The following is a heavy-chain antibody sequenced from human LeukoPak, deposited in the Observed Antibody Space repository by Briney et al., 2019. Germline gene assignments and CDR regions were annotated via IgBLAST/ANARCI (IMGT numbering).Heavy chain of an antibody. CDR1: GFTFSSYA. CDR2: ISGSGGST. V-gene: IGHV3-23*01. J-gene: IGHJ3*02. CDR3: AKGLLWFGEPDTAFDI. D-gene: IGHD3-10*01. Sequence: GGSLRLSCAASGFTFSSYAMSWVRQAPGKGLEWGSAISGSGGSTYYADSVKGRFTISRDDSKNTLYLQMNSLRAEDTAVYYCAKGLLWFGEPDTAFDIWAKGQWSPSLQ.